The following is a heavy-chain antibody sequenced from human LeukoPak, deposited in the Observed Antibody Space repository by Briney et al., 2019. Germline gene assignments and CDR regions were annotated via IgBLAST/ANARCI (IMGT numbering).Heavy chain of an antibody. Sequence: ASVKVSCKVSGYTLTELSMHWVRQAPGKGLEWMGGFDPEDGETIYAQKFQGRVTMTRDTSISTAYMELSRLRSDDTAVYYCARTIFGVAPNDYWGQGTLVTVSS. CDR3: ARTIFGVAPNDY. J-gene: IGHJ4*02. D-gene: IGHD3-3*01. CDR1: GYTLTELS. V-gene: IGHV1-24*01. CDR2: FDPEDGET.